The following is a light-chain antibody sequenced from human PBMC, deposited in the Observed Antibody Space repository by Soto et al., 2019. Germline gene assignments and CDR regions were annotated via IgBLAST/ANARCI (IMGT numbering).Light chain of an antibody. CDR3: QPYNSYSRT. J-gene: IGKJ1*01. CDR1: QSIDSW. CDR2: KAS. Sequence: DIQMTQSPSTLPASVGDRVTITCRASQSIDSWLAWYQHKPGKAPKLLIFKASTLETGVPSRFSGSGSETEFTLTISSLQPDDSATYYCQPYNSYSRTFGQGTKVDI. V-gene: IGKV1-5*03.